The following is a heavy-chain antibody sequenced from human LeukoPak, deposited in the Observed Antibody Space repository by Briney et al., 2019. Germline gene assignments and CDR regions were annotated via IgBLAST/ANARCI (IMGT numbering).Heavy chain of an antibody. CDR1: GYTFTSSD. V-gene: IGHV1-8*03. J-gene: IGHJ6*03. Sequence: ASVKVSCKASGYTFTSSDINWVRQATGQGLEWMGWMNPNSANTGYAQKFQGRVTITRNTSISTAYMELSSLRSEDTAVYYCARGFCDFWSGNKYYYMDVWGKGTTVTVSS. CDR3: ARGFCDFWSGNKYYYMDV. D-gene: IGHD3-3*01. CDR2: MNPNSANT.